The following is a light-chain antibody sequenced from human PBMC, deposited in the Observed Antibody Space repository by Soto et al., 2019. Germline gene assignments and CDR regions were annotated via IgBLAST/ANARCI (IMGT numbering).Light chain of an antibody. CDR2: GAS. V-gene: IGKV3-15*01. J-gene: IGKJ1*01. CDR1: QSVSSN. Sequence: EIVMTQSPATLSVSPGERATLSCRASQSVSSNLAWYQQKPAQAPMLLIYGASTRATGIPARFSGSGSGTEFTLTISSLQSEDFAVYYCQQYNNWPRTFGQGTKVEIK. CDR3: QQYNNWPRT.